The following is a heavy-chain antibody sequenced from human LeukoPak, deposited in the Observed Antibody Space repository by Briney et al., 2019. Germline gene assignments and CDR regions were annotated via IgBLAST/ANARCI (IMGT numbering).Heavy chain of an antibody. CDR1: GFTFSTYW. D-gene: IGHD5-24*01. Sequence: GRSLRLSCAASGFTFSTYWMSCFRQTPGKGLEGLTNIKEDGSRQYYVDSVKGRFTISRDNAKNSLYLQMNSLRVEDTAVYYCGRDGGGYDSWGQGTLVTVSS. J-gene: IGHJ5*01. CDR3: GRDGGGYDS. CDR2: IKEDGSRQ. V-gene: IGHV3-7*01.